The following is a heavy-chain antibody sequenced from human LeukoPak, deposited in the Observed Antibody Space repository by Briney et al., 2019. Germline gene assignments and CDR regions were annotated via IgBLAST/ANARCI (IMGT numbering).Heavy chain of an antibody. CDR2: ISWNSGNI. Sequence: PGRSLRLSCAGSGFTFDDYAMHWVPQTPGKGLEWVSGISWNSGNIAYADFVGGRFTISRDNAKNSLSLQMNSLSDEDTAVYYCAKDAYGGATFFYYMDVWGKGTTVTVSS. D-gene: IGHD2/OR15-2a*01. J-gene: IGHJ6*03. CDR3: AKDAYGGATFFYYMDV. CDR1: GFTFDDYA. V-gene: IGHV3-9*01.